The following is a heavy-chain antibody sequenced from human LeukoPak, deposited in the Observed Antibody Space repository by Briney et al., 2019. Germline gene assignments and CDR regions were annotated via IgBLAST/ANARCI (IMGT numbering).Heavy chain of an antibody. V-gene: IGHV4-59*01. CDR3: ARETARGNWFDP. Sequence: KSSETLSLTCTVSGGSISSYYWGWIRQPPGKGLEWIGYIYYSGSTNYNPSLKSRVTISVDTSKNQFSLKLSSVTAADTAVYYCARETARGNWFDPWGQGTLVTVSS. J-gene: IGHJ5*02. CDR2: IYYSGST. CDR1: GGSISSYY. D-gene: IGHD1-1*01.